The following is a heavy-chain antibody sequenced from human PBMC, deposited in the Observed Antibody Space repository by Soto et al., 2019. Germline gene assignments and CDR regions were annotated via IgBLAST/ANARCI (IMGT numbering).Heavy chain of an antibody. V-gene: IGHV3-23*01. Sequence: GSLRLSCAASGFTFSSYAMSWVRQAPGKGLEWVSAISGSGGSTYYADSVKGRFTISRDNSKNTLYLQMNSLRAEDTAVYYCAKASSTDYYDSSGYWYFDYWGQGTLVTVSS. D-gene: IGHD3-22*01. CDR3: AKASSTDYYDSSGYWYFDY. J-gene: IGHJ4*02. CDR2: ISGSGGST. CDR1: GFTFSSYA.